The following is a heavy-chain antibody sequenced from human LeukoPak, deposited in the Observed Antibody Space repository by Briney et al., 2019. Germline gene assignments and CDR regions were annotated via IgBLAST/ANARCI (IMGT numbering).Heavy chain of an antibody. D-gene: IGHD5-18*01. CDR3: AKEYGYTYGEFDY. V-gene: IGHV3-20*04. J-gene: IGHJ4*02. CDR1: GFTFSSYA. Sequence: GGSLRLSCAASGFTFSSYAMSWVRQAPGRGLEWVSTINWNGGGTGYADAVKGRFTISRDSAKKSLYLQMNSLRVEDTAVYYCAKEYGYTYGEFDYWGQGTLVTVSS. CDR2: INWNGGGT.